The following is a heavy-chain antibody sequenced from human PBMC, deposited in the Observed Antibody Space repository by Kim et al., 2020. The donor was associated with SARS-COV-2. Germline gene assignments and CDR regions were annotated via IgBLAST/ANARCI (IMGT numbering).Heavy chain of an antibody. CDR3: ARESSRIAVAGTAPLDY. D-gene: IGHD6-19*01. CDR1: GGTFSSYA. V-gene: IGHV1-69*13. J-gene: IGHJ4*02. Sequence: SVKVSCKASGGTFSSYAISWVRQAPGQGLEWMGGIIPIFGTANYAQKFQGRVTITADESTSTAYMELSSLRSEDTAVYYCARESSRIAVAGTAPLDYWGQGTLVTVSS. CDR2: IIPIFGTA.